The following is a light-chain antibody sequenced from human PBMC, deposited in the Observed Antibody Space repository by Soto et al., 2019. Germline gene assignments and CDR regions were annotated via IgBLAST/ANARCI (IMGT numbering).Light chain of an antibody. Sequence: QSVLTQPASVSGAPGQTVTISCSGSSPDIGSNAVNWYQQVPATAPKLLIYSNDQRPSGVPDRFSASKSGTSASLAISGLQSEDEADYSCATWDDSLNGPVFGGGTKVTVL. CDR3: ATWDDSLNGPV. CDR1: SPDIGSNA. J-gene: IGLJ2*01. V-gene: IGLV1-44*01. CDR2: SND.